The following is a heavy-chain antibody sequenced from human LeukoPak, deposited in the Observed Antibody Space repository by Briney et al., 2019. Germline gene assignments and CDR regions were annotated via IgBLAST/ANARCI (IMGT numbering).Heavy chain of an antibody. J-gene: IGHJ3*01. CDR2: ISGSGGVT. CDR1: GFTFSNYA. CDR3: AKGPAVHDAFDL. Sequence: PGGSLRLSCAASGFTFSNYAMSWVRQAPGQGLEWVSVISGSGGVTSYADSARGRFTISRDIYKNTVYLQMNGLRADDTAVYYCAKGPAVHDAFDLWGQGTMVTVSS. V-gene: IGHV3-23*01.